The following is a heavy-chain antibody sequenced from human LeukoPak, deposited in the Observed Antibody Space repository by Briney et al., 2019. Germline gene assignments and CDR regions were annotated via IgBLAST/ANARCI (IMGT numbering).Heavy chain of an antibody. CDR1: GFTVSVNY. D-gene: IGHD4-17*01. V-gene: IGHV3-23*01. J-gene: IGHJ4*02. CDR3: AKDSGDPPFDY. CDR2: ISGSGGST. Sequence: GGSLRLSCAASGFTVSVNYISWVRQAPGKGLEWVSAISGSGGSTYYADSVKGRFTISRDNSKNTLYLQMNSLRAEDTAVYYCAKDSGDPPFDYWGQGTLVTVSS.